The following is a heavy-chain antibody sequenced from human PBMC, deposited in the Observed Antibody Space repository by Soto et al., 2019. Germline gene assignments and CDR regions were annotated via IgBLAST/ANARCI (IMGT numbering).Heavy chain of an antibody. CDR2: IYYSGST. Sequence: QVQLQESGPGLVKPSETLSLTCTVSGGSISSYYWSWIRQPPGKGLEWIGYIYYSGSTNYNPSLKSRVTISVDTSKNQFSLKLSSVTAADTAVYYCARLETAGIAVAVGHWGQGTLVTVSS. V-gene: IGHV4-59*08. D-gene: IGHD6-19*01. CDR1: GGSISSYY. CDR3: ARLETAGIAVAVGH. J-gene: IGHJ4*02.